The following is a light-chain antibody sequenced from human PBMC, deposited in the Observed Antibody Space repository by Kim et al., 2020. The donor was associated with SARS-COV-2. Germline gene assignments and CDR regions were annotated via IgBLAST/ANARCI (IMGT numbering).Light chain of an antibody. CDR3: QVWDSRTVV. J-gene: IGLJ2*01. CDR1: NIENKN. CDR2: RDK. V-gene: IGLV3-9*01. Sequence: SVALGQTATIPCGGNNIENKNVHWYHQRPGQAPVLVMYRDKNRPSGIPERLSGSNSGNTATLTISRVEAGDEGDYYCQVWDSRTVVFGGGTKLAVL.